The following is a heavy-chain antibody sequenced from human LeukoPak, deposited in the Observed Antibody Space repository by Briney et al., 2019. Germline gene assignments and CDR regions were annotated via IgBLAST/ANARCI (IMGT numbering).Heavy chain of an antibody. CDR1: GFIFSSYT. Sequence: GSLRLSCVASGFIFSSYTMNWVRQAPGKGLEWIGYISYIGSTNYSPSLKSRVTVSVDTSKNQFSLRLSSVTAADTAVYYCAGDHLALNALDIWGQGTMVTVSS. CDR2: ISYIGST. CDR3: AGDHLALNALDI. J-gene: IGHJ3*02. V-gene: IGHV4-59*01.